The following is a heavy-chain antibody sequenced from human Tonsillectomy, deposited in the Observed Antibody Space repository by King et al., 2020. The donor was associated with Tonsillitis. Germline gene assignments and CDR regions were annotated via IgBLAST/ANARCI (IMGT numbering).Heavy chain of an antibody. V-gene: IGHV4-31*03. D-gene: IGHD5-24*01. Sequence: VQLQESGPGLVKPSQTLSLTCTVSGGSINSGGHYWSWIRQHPGKGLEWIGHIYYSGSTYYNPALKSRVTMSIDTSKNQFSLKLTSVTAADTAVYYCARGQDEYYYFYYGMDVWGPGTTVTVSS. CDR2: IYYSGST. J-gene: IGHJ6*02. CDR1: GGSINSGGHY. CDR3: ARGQDEYYYFYYGMDV.